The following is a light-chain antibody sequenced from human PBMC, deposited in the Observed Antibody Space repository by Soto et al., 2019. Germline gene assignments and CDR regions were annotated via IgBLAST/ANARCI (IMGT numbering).Light chain of an antibody. J-gene: IGKJ3*01. CDR2: DAS. Sequence: EVVLTQFPATLSLSPGERATLSCRASQSISTYVGWYQQKPGQAPRLLIYDASIRATGIPDRFSGSGSGTDFTLTISSLEPEDFAIYYCQERANGRRFSFGSGTKVDIK. CDR1: QSISTY. CDR3: QERANGRRFS. V-gene: IGKV3-11*01.